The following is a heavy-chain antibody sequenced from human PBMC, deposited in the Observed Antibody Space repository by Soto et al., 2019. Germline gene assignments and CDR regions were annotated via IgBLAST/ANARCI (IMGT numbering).Heavy chain of an antibody. CDR1: GYTFTSYG. D-gene: IGHD3-3*01. CDR3: ARVHYDFWSGTPGDYYYGMDV. V-gene: IGHV1-18*01. Sequence: GASVKVSCKASGYTFTSYGISWVRQATGQELEWMGWISAYNGNTNYAQKLQGRVTMTTDTSTSTAYMELRSLRSDDTAVYYCARVHYDFWSGTPGDYYYGMDVWGQGTTVTVYS. J-gene: IGHJ6*02. CDR2: ISAYNGNT.